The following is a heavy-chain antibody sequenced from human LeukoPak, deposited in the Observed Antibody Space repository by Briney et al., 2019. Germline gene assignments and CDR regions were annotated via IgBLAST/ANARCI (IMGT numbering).Heavy chain of an antibody. J-gene: IGHJ5*02. CDR1: GGSFSGYY. D-gene: IGHD3-22*01. CDR2: TNHSGST. Sequence: PSETLSLTCAVYGGSFSGYYWSWIRQPPGKGLEWIGETNHSGSTNYNPSLRSRVTISVDTSKNQFSLKLSSVTAADTAVYYCARVTMIVVVNWFDPWGQGTLVTVSS. CDR3: ARVTMIVVVNWFDP. V-gene: IGHV4-34*01.